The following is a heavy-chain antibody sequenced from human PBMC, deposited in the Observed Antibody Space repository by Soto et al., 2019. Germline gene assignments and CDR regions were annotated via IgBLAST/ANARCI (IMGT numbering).Heavy chain of an antibody. CDR2: IYHSGST. CDR1: GGSISSGGYS. Sequence: SETLSLTCAVSGGSISSGGYSWSWIRQPPGKGLEWIGYIYHSGSTYYNPSLKSRVTISVDRSKNQFSLKLSSVTAADTAVYYCARAKAAAGMYYFDYWGQGTLVTVSS. CDR3: ARAKAAAGMYYFDY. J-gene: IGHJ4*02. D-gene: IGHD6-13*01. V-gene: IGHV4-30-2*01.